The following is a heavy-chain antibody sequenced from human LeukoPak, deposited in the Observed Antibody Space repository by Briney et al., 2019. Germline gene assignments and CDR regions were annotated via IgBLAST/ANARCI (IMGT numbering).Heavy chain of an antibody. D-gene: IGHD1-26*01. CDR2: ISYDGSNK. CDR3: ARGDTQSKYRQFDS. J-gene: IGHJ4*02. CDR1: GFTFSSYA. V-gene: IGHV3-30*04. Sequence: GGSLRLSCAASGFTFSSYAMHWVRQAPGKGLEWVAVISYDGSNKYYADSVKGRFTISRDNSKNTLYLQMNSLRAEDTGVYYCARGDTQSKYRQFDSWGQGSLVIVSS.